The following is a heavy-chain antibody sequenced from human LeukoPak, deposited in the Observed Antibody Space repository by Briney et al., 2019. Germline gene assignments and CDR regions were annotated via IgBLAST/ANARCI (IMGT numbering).Heavy chain of an antibody. Sequence: PGGSLRLSCAASGLSVTTVHMSWVCQAPGEGLEWVSVIYNDGKTYHADSVKGRFTISRDNSKNTVHLQMNGLRGEETAVYYCARVWELSFDYWGQGTLVTVSS. D-gene: IGHD1-26*01. CDR3: ARVWELSFDY. CDR1: GLSVTTVH. CDR2: IYNDGKT. J-gene: IGHJ4*02. V-gene: IGHV3-53*01.